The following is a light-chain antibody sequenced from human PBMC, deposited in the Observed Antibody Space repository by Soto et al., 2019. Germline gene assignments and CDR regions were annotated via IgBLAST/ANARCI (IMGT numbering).Light chain of an antibody. CDR2: GTS. Sequence: EIVMTQSPPTLSVSPGERATLSCRASQSVDINLAWYQQKPGQAPRLLIYGTSTRATGIPANFSGSGSGTEFTLTISSLQSEDFAVYYCQQYGSSPLTFGGGTKVDIK. J-gene: IGKJ4*01. CDR3: QQYGSSPLT. V-gene: IGKV3-15*01. CDR1: QSVDIN.